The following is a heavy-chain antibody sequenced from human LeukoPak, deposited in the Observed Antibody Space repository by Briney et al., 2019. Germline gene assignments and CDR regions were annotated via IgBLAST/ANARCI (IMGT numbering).Heavy chain of an antibody. J-gene: IGHJ4*02. CDR2: IIPILGIA. Sequence: SVKVSCKASGGTFSSYAISWVRQAPGQGLEWMGRIIPILGIANYAQKFQGRVTITADKSTSTAYMELSSLRSEDTAVYYCARSTYYYDSSGYSPDYWGQGTLVTVSS. D-gene: IGHD3-22*01. CDR3: ARSTYYYDSSGYSPDY. CDR1: GGTFSSYA. V-gene: IGHV1-69*04.